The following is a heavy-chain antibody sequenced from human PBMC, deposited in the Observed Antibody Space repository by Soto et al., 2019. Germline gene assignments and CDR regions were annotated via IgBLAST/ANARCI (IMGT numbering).Heavy chain of an antibody. CDR2: IYPGDSDT. Sequence: PGESLKISCKGSGYSFTTYWIAWVRQMPGKGLEWMGIIYPGDSDTRYNPSFQGQVSISADKSISTAYLQWSSLKASDTAIYYCARLFGMGDRGRDFYRYGMDVWGQGTTVTVSS. J-gene: IGHJ6*02. CDR1: GYSFTTYW. V-gene: IGHV5-51*01. D-gene: IGHD3-16*01. CDR3: ARLFGMGDRGRDFYRYGMDV.